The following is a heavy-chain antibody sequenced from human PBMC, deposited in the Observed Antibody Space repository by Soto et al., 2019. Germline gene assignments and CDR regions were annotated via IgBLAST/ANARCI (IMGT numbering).Heavy chain of an antibody. CDR1: GYTFTGYY. Sequence: ASVKVSCKASGYTFTGYYMHWVRQAPGQGLEWMGWINPNSGGTNYAQKFQGRVTMTRDTSISTAYVELSRLRSDDTAVYYCARDRLAAAGNWDYYYGMDVWGQGTTVTVSS. J-gene: IGHJ6*02. D-gene: IGHD6-13*01. V-gene: IGHV1-2*02. CDR2: INPNSGGT. CDR3: ARDRLAAAGNWDYYYGMDV.